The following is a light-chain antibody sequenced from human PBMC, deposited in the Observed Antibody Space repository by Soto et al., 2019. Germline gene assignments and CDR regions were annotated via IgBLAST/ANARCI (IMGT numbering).Light chain of an antibody. CDR1: SSNIGAGYD. V-gene: IGLV1-40*01. Sequence: QSVLTQPPSVSGAPGQRVTISCTGSSSNIGAGYDVHWYRQLPGTAPKLLIYGNSNRPSGVPDRFSGSKSGTSASLAITGLQAEDEADYYCQSYDSSSVVFGGGTKLTVL. CDR3: QSYDSSSVV. CDR2: GNS. J-gene: IGLJ2*01.